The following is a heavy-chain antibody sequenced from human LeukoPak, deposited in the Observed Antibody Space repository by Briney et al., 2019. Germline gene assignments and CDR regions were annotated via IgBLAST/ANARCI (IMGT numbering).Heavy chain of an antibody. J-gene: IGHJ6*04. D-gene: IGHD2-2*01. Sequence: GGSLRLSCAASGFTFSSYEVNWVRQAPGKGLEWVSYISSSGSTIYYADSVKGRFTISRDNAKNSLYLQMNSLRAEDTAVYYCAREYQLLSQHEYYYYGMDVWGKGTTVTVSS. V-gene: IGHV3-48*03. CDR3: AREYQLLSQHEYYYYGMDV. CDR1: GFTFSSYE. CDR2: ISSSGSTI.